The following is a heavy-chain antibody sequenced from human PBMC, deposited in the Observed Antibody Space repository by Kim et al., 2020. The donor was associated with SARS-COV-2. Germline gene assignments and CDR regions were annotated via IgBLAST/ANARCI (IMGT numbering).Heavy chain of an antibody. CDR2: IIPIFGTA. CDR1: GGTFSSYA. J-gene: IGHJ3*02. V-gene: IGHV1-69*13. CDR3: ARDLAAAGRFAFDI. D-gene: IGHD6-13*01. Sequence: SVKVSCKASGGTFSSYAISWVRQAPGQGLEWMGGIIPIFGTANYAQKFQGRVTITADESTSTAYMELSSLRSEDTAVYYCARDLAAAGRFAFDIWGQGTMVTVSS.